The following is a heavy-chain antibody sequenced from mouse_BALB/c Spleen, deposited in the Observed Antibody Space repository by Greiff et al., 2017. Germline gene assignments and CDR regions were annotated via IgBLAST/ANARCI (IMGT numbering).Heavy chain of an antibody. J-gene: IGHJ1*01. CDR2: ISSGGSYT. CDR3: ARHQKKLTTVVATYWYFDV. Sequence: EVQVVESGGDLVKPGGSLKLSCAASGFTFSSYGMSWVRQTPDKRLEWVATISSGGSYTYYPDSVKGRFTISRDNAKNTLYLQMSSLKSEDTAMYYCARHQKKLTTVVATYWYFDVWGAGTTVTVSS. D-gene: IGHD1-1*01. V-gene: IGHV5-6*01. CDR1: GFTFSSYG.